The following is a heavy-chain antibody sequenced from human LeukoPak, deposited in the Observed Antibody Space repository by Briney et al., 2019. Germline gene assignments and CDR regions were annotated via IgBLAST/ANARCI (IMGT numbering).Heavy chain of an antibody. CDR1: GFTLSNYG. Sequence: GGSLRLSCAASGFTLSNYGMHWVRQAPGKGLEWVAFIGYDGRNKYYADSVKGRFTISRDNSKNTLYLQMNSLRAEDTAVYYCAKGRGGSGSSYYYYMDVWGKGTTVTVSS. CDR3: AKGRGGSGSSYYYYMDV. J-gene: IGHJ6*03. D-gene: IGHD3-10*01. V-gene: IGHV3-30*02. CDR2: IGYDGRNK.